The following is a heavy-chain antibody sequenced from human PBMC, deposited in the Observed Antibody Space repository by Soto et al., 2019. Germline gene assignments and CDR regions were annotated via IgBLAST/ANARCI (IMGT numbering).Heavy chain of an antibody. CDR2: IYSGGST. D-gene: IGHD1-1*01. J-gene: IGHJ6*02. Sequence: GGSLRLSCAASGFTVSSNYMSWVRQAPGKGLEWVSVIYSGGSTYYADSVKGRFTISRDNSKNTLYLQMDSLRAEDTAVYYCARDGRLERREYYYYYGMDVWGQGTTVTVSS. V-gene: IGHV3-53*01. CDR1: GFTVSSNY. CDR3: ARDGRLERREYYYYYGMDV.